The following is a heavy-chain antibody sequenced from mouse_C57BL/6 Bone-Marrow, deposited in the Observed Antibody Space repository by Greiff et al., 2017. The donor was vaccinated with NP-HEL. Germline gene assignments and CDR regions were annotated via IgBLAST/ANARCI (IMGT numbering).Heavy chain of an antibody. CDR1: GISITTGNYR. CDR2: IYYSGTF. J-gene: IGHJ3*01. D-gene: IGHD1-1*01. Sequence: EVQLMESGPGLVKPSQTVFLTCTVTGISITTGNYRWSWIRQFPGNKLEWIGYIYYSGTFTSNPSLTSRTTITRDTPKNQFFLEMNTLTAEDTATYYCARSYGSSYGCAYWGQGTLVTVSA. V-gene: IGHV3-5*01. CDR3: ARSYGSSYGCAY.